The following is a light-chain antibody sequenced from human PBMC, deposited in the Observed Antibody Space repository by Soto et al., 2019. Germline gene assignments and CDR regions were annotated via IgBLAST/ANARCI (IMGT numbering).Light chain of an antibody. CDR3: ETWDSSLSAGV. Sequence: QSVLTQPPSVSAAPGQKVTVSCSGSRSNIGNNAVAWYQHLPGTAPKLLIYDNDKRPSGISDRFSASKSGTSATLAITGLQTGDEADYYCETWDSSLSAGVFAGGTKLTVL. J-gene: IGLJ3*02. CDR1: RSNIGNNA. CDR2: DND. V-gene: IGLV1-51*01.